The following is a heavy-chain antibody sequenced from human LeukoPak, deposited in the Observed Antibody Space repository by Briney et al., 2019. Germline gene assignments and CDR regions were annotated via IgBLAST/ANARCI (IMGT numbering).Heavy chain of an antibody. J-gene: IGHJ5*02. CDR1: GYTFTDYY. Sequence: EASVKVSCKSSGYTFTDYYIHWVRQAPGQGLEWMGWINPNSGGTNYAQHFQGRVTMTRDTSIRTVYMELSRLRSDDTAVYSCANTYGSGSYYKGGFDPWGQGTLVTVSS. V-gene: IGHV1-2*02. D-gene: IGHD3-10*01. CDR3: ANTYGSGSYYKGGFDP. CDR2: INPNSGGT.